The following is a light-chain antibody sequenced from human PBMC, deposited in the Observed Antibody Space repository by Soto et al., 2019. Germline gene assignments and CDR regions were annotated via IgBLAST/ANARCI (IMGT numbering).Light chain of an antibody. V-gene: IGKV3-20*01. Sequence: EIVLTQSPGTLSLSPGERATPSCRASQSVSSSYLAWYQQKPGQAPRLLIYGASSRATGIPDRFSGSGSGTDFTVTISRLEPEDFAVYYCQQYDISPWTFGQGTKVEIK. CDR2: GAS. CDR3: QQYDISPWT. J-gene: IGKJ1*01. CDR1: QSVSSSY.